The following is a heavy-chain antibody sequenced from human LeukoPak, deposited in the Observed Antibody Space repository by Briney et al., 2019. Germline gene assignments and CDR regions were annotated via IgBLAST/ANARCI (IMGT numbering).Heavy chain of an antibody. V-gene: IGHV3-7*01. CDR3: ARPPTYYDFWSGYKFIDY. D-gene: IGHD3-3*01. CDR2: IKHDGSEQ. CDR1: GFTFSTYW. Sequence: GGSLRLSCAASGFTFSTYWMSWVRQAPGKGLEWVANIKHDGSEQYYVDSVKGRFTISRHNAKNSLYLQMNSLRVEDTAVYYCARPPTYYDFWSGYKFIDYWGQGTLVTVSS. J-gene: IGHJ4*02.